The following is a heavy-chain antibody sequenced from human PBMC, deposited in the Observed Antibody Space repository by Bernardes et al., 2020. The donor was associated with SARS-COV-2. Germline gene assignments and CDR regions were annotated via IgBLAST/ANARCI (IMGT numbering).Heavy chain of an antibody. CDR3: ARDHHIVVVTAIPYYYYGMDV. D-gene: IGHD2-21*02. CDR2: INSDGSST. Sequence: GGSLRLSCAASGFTFSSYWMHWVRQAPGKGLVWVSRINSDGSSTSYADSVKGRFTISRDNAKNTLYLQMNSLRAEDTAVYYCARDHHIVVVTAIPYYYYGMDVWGQGTTVTVSS. CDR1: GFTFSSYW. V-gene: IGHV3-74*01. J-gene: IGHJ6*02.